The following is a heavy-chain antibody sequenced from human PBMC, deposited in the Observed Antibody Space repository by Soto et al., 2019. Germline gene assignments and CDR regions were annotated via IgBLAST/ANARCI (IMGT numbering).Heavy chain of an antibody. CDR1: GYTFTGYY. D-gene: IGHD2-8*01. Sequence: ASVKVSCKASGYTFTGYYTHWVRQAPGQGLEWMGWINPNSGGTNYAQKFQGRVTMTRDTSISTAYMELSRLRSDDTAVYYCARVPPDKNVMRAFDYWGQGTLVTVSS. V-gene: IGHV1-2*02. CDR3: ARVPPDKNVMRAFDY. J-gene: IGHJ4*02. CDR2: INPNSGGT.